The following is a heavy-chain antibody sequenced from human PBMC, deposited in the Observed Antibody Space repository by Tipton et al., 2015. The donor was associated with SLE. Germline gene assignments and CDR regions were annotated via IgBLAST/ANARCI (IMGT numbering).Heavy chain of an antibody. CDR3: ARALRRVVVAAIPYGY. CDR1: GYTFTSYG. D-gene: IGHD2-15*01. V-gene: IGHV1-18*01. J-gene: IGHJ4*02. Sequence: QLVQSGAEVKKPGASVKVSCKASGYTFTSYGISWVRQAPGQGLEWMGWISAYNGNTNYAQKLQGRVTMTRDTSISTAYMELSSLRSEDTAVYYCARALRRVVVAAIPYGYWGQGTLVTVSS. CDR2: ISAYNGNT.